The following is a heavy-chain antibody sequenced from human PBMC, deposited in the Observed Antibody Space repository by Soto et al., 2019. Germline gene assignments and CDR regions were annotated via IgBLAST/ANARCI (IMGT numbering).Heavy chain of an antibody. Sequence: SETLSLTCTVSGGSISGHYWSWILQTPGKGLQYIGYISYSGSTNYNPSLKSRVTISVDTSNNQFSLRLSSVTAADTAVYYCARDVGLQHDTGYYDFWSGKNNWFDPWGQGILVTVSS. CDR3: ARDVGLQHDTGYYDFWSGKNNWFDP. D-gene: IGHD3-3*01. V-gene: IGHV4-59*11. J-gene: IGHJ5*02. CDR1: GGSISGHY. CDR2: ISYSGST.